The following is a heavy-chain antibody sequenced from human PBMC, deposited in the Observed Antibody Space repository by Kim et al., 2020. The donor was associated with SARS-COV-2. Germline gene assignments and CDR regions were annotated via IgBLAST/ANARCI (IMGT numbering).Heavy chain of an antibody. CDR3: ARVSDFYYTGSGRLVDTEFDY. CDR2: ISYSGTYI. D-gene: IGHD3-10*01. J-gene: IGHJ4*02. V-gene: IGHV3-21*01. Sequence: GGSLRLSCAASGFTFSSFNMNWVRQAPGKGLEWVSYISYSGTYIYYADSLRGRFTISRDNDKNSLYLQMDSLRADDTAVYYCARVSDFYYTGSGRLVDTEFDYWGQGTLVTVSS. CDR1: GFTFSSFN.